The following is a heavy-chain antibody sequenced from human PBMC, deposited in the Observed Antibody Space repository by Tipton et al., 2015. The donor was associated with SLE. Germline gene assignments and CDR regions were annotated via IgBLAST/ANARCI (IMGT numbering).Heavy chain of an antibody. J-gene: IGHJ4*02. CDR1: GDSISSSSYF. D-gene: IGHD3-10*01. V-gene: IGHV4-39*07. CDR3: ATQGGYYFPIFSARQN. CDR2: VHSGGST. Sequence: LRLSCTVSGDSISSSSYFWGWIRQPPGKGLEWLASVHSGGSTYLNPSLRRRLTISVDASRNQLSLNLSSVTVADTAVYYCATQGGYYFPIFSARQNWGQGTLVTFSS.